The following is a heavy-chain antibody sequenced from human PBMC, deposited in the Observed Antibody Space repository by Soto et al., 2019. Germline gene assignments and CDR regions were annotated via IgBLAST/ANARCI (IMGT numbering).Heavy chain of an antibody. J-gene: IGHJ5*02. D-gene: IGHD5-12*01. CDR2: IYYSGST. CDR1: GGSISSGGYY. CDR3: ARARVPRDGYNHNWFDP. V-gene: IGHV4-31*03. Sequence: PSETLSLTCTVSGGSISSGGYYWSWIRQHPGKGQEWIGYIYYSGSTYYNPSLKSRVTISVDTSKNQFSLKLSSVTAADTAVYYCARARVPRDGYNHNWFDPWGQGTLVTVSS.